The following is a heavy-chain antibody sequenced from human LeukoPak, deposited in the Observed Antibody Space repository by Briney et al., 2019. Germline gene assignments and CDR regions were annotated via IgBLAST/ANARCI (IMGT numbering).Heavy chain of an antibody. Sequence: GGSLRLSCAASGFTFSSYAISWVRQAPGKGLDWVSAISGSGGSTYYADAAKGRFTISRDNSKNTLYLQMNSLRAEDTAVYYCAKDPTRYYYDSSGYNEANCDYWGQGTLVTVSS. J-gene: IGHJ4*02. D-gene: IGHD3-22*01. V-gene: IGHV3-23*01. CDR2: ISGSGGST. CDR3: AKDPTRYYYDSSGYNEANCDY. CDR1: GFTFSSYA.